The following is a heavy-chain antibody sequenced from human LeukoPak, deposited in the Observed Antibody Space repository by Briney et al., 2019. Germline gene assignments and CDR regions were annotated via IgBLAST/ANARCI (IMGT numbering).Heavy chain of an antibody. Sequence: GGSLRLSCAASGFTFSSYAMSWVRQAPGKGLEWVSAISGSGGSTYYADSAKGRFTISRDNSKNTLYLQMNSLRAEDTAVYYCAKDGTLYYDYVWGSYRGYYFDYWGQGTLVTVSS. V-gene: IGHV3-23*01. CDR1: GFTFSSYA. CDR3: AKDGTLYYDYVWGSYRGYYFDY. D-gene: IGHD3-16*02. CDR2: ISGSGGST. J-gene: IGHJ4*02.